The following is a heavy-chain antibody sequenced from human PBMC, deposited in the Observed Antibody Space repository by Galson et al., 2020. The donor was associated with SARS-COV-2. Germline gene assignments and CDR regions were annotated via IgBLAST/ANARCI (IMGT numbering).Heavy chain of an antibody. V-gene: IGHV4-61*02. Sequence: SETLSLTCTVSGGSVSSDRHYWSWIRQPAGKGLEWIGRIYTGGTTNYNPSLQSRVTISVDTSKNQFSLKLRSVTAADTAVYYCARNDLTEDGYAYCDSWGQGTLVTVSS. D-gene: IGHD3-16*01. CDR2: IYTGGTT. J-gene: IGHJ4*02. CDR3: ARNDLTEDGYAYCDS. CDR1: GGSVSSDRHY.